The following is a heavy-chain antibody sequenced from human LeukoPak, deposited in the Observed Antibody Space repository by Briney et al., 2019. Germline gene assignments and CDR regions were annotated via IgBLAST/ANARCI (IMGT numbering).Heavy chain of an antibody. CDR1: GYTFTGYY. CDR2: INPNSGGT. Sequence: ASVKVSCKASGYTFTGYYMHWVRQAPGQGLEWMGRINPNSGGTNYAQKFQGRVTITADESTSTAYMELSSLRSEDTAVYYCARAGRGQLLYLNWFDPWGQGTLVTVSS. V-gene: IGHV1-2*06. J-gene: IGHJ5*02. D-gene: IGHD2-2*02. CDR3: ARAGRGQLLYLNWFDP.